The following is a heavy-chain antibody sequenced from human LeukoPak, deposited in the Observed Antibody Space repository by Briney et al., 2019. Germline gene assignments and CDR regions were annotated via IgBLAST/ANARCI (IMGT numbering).Heavy chain of an antibody. D-gene: IGHD5-18*01. CDR3: ARDGGGYSYGSPFDY. Sequence: SVKVSCKASGYTFTSYAISWVRQAPGQGLEWMGRIIPILGIANYAQKFQGRVTITADKSTSTAYMELSSLRSEDTAVYYCARDGGGYSYGSPFDYWGQGTLVTVSS. CDR1: GYTFTSYA. CDR2: IIPILGIA. V-gene: IGHV1-69*04. J-gene: IGHJ4*02.